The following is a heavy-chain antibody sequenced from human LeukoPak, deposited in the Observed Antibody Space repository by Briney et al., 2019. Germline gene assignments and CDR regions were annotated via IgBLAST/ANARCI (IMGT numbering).Heavy chain of an antibody. CDR3: AKGSIAAHDAKTTLDY. V-gene: IGHV3-23*01. J-gene: IGHJ4*02. Sequence: GGSLRLSCAASGFILRSYAMSWVRQAPGKGLEWVSAISGSGGSTYYADSVRGRFAISRDNSKNTLYVQMNSLRVEDTAVYYCAKGSIAAHDAKTTLDYWGQGTLVTVSS. CDR1: GFILRSYA. D-gene: IGHD6-13*01. CDR2: ISGSGGST.